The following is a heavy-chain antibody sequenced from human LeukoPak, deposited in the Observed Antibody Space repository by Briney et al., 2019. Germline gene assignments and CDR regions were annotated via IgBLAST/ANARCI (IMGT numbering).Heavy chain of an antibody. V-gene: IGHV4-59*02. D-gene: IGHD6-19*01. CDR2: IYYSVTT. J-gene: IGHJ4*02. Sequence: SETLSLTCSAPGASVTDYYWSWIRQTPGKGLEWLGHIYYSVTTHYNPSLKSRLSISVDTSKNQFSLRLSSVTAADTAVYYCASRGRAGSDMLALDYWGKGTLITVSS. CDR3: ASRGRAGSDMLALDY. CDR1: GASVTDYY.